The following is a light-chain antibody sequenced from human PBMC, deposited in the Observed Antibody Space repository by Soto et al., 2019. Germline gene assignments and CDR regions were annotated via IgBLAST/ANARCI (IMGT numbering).Light chain of an antibody. J-gene: IGKJ5*01. CDR3: QQRRNWPIT. Sequence: EIVLTQSAFTLSWSPGARAALSCRTSQSISSSYLAWYQQKHGQAPRLLIYGPSTRATRIPASFSGSGYGTAFNLPISSLETADSAVYYCQQRRNWPITFGQGTRLEI. CDR2: GPS. CDR1: QSISSSY. V-gene: IGKV3D-20*02.